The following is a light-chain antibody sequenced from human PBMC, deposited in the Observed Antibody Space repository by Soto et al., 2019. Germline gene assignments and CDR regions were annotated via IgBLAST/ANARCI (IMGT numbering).Light chain of an antibody. J-gene: IGLJ1*01. V-gene: IGLV2-14*01. CDR1: SSDIGGYNY. CDR2: EVT. CDR3: SSYTSSNTLV. Sequence: QSALTQPASVSGSPGQSITISCTGGSSDIGGYNYVSWFQQHPGKVPKLMIYEVTNRPSGVSNRFSGSKSGGTASLTISGLQAEDEADYYCSSYTSSNTLVLGNGTKVTV.